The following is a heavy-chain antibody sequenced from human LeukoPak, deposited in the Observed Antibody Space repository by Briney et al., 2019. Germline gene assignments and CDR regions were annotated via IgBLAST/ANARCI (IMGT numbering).Heavy chain of an antibody. CDR1: GFTVSSNY. J-gene: IGHJ4*02. Sequence: PGGSLRLSCAASGFTVSSNYMSWVRQAPGKGLEWVSVIYSGGSTYYADSVKGRFTISRHNSKNPLYLQMNSLRAEDTAVYYCARVAAAGREFFDYWGQGTLVTVSP. CDR2: IYSGGST. CDR3: ARVAAAGREFFDY. V-gene: IGHV3-53*04. D-gene: IGHD6-13*01.